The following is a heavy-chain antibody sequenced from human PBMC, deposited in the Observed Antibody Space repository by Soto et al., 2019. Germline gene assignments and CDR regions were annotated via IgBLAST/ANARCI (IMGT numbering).Heavy chain of an antibody. CDR2: IKSKTDGGTT. Sequence: GGSLRLSCAASGFTFSNAWMSWVRQAPGKGLEWVGRIKSKTDGGTTDYAAPVKGRFTISRDDSKNTLYLQMNSLKTEDTAVYYRTTETDNSSGWFNAFDIWGQGTMVTVSS. V-gene: IGHV3-15*01. CDR3: TTETDNSSGWFNAFDI. D-gene: IGHD6-19*01. CDR1: GFTFSNAW. J-gene: IGHJ3*02.